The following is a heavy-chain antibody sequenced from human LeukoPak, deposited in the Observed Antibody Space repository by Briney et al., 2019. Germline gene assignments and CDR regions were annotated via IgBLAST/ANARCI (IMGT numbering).Heavy chain of an antibody. J-gene: IGHJ3*02. CDR1: GFTFSNYW. Sequence: GGSLRLSCAASGFTFSNYWVNWVRQAPGKGLEWVANMNHDGSEKYYVDSVKGRFTIYRDNAKNSLYLQMNSLRAEDTAVYYCARDNWCFDIWGQGTMVTVCS. D-gene: IGHD2-15*01. CDR3: ARDNWCFDI. CDR2: MNHDGSEK. V-gene: IGHV3-7*04.